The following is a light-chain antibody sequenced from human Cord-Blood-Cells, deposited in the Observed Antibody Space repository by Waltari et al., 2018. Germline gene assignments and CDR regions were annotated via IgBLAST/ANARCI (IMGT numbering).Light chain of an antibody. Sequence: QSALTQPASVSGSPGQSITISCTGTSSDVGGYNYVSWYQQHPGKAPKLLIYEVSTWPSCVSTRFSGSKSGNTASLTISGLQAEDEADYYCSSYTSSSTLVFGTGTKVTVL. CDR1: SSDVGGYNY. CDR3: SSYTSSSTLV. V-gene: IGLV2-14*01. J-gene: IGLJ1*01. CDR2: EVS.